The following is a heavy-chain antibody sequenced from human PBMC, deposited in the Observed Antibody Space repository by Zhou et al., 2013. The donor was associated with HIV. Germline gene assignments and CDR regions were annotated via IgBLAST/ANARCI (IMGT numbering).Heavy chain of an antibody. Sequence: QVQLVQSGAEIKKPGDAVKVACKASGYSFTKSYIHWVRQAPGQGLEWMAMVNPTTGTTEYSQTFQGRITVTRDTSTTTVYMELSSLRSKDTAVYYCARTLCIGGHCYYAFDLWGQGTVVAVS. V-gene: IGHV1-46*01. CDR3: ARTLCIGGHCYYAFDL. D-gene: IGHD2-21*01. CDR1: GYSFTKSY. J-gene: IGHJ3*01. CDR2: VNPTTGTT.